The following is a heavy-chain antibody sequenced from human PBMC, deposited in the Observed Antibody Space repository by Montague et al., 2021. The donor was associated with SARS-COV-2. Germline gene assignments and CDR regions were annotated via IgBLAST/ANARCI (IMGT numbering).Heavy chain of an antibody. CDR1: GFTFSSYS. D-gene: IGHD3-16*02. J-gene: IGHJ5*02. CDR2: ISSSSSYI. CDR3: ARDDYVWGSYRYSQYNWFDP. V-gene: IGHV3-21*01. Sequence: SLRLSCVASGFTFSSYSMNWVRQAPGKGLEWVSSISSSSSYIYYSDSVKGRFTISRDNAKNSLYLQMNSLRAEDTAVYYCARDDYVWGSYRYSQYNWFDPWGQGTLVTVSS.